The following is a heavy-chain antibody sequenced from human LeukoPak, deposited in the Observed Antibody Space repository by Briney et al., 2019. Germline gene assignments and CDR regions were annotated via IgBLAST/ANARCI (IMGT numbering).Heavy chain of an antibody. CDR2: IYYSGST. CDR1: GGSISSSSYY. D-gene: IGHD2-15*01. Sequence: SETLSLTCTVSGGSISSSSYYWGWIRQPPGKGLEWIGSIYYSGSTYYNPSLKSRVTISVDTSKNQFSLKLSSVTAADTAVCYCVDSNCSGGSCYIDYWGQGTLVTVSS. V-gene: IGHV4-39*01. CDR3: VDSNCSGGSCYIDY. J-gene: IGHJ4*02.